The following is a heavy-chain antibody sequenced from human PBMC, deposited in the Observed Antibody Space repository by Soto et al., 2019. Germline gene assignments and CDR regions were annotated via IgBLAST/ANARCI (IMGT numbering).Heavy chain of an antibody. V-gene: IGHV3-15*01. J-gene: IGHJ6*03. D-gene: IGHD4-17*01. CDR1: GFTFSNAW. CDR2: IKSKTDGGTT. CDR3: TTSSSTVKQPGDYYYYMDV. Sequence: GGSLRLSCAASGFTFSNAWMSWVRQAPGKGLEWVGRIKSKTDGGTTDYAAPVKGRFTISRDDSKNTLYLQMNSLKTEDTAVYYCTTSSSTVKQPGDYYYYMDVWGKGTTVTVSS.